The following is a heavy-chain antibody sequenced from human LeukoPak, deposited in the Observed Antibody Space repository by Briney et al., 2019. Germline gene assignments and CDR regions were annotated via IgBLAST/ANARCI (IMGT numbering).Heavy chain of an antibody. CDR3: ARDIVVVPAPPKVIDY. CDR2: INPNSGGT. D-gene: IGHD2-2*01. Sequence: ASVKVSCKASGYTFTGYYMHGVRQAPGQGLEWMGWINPNSGGTNYAQKFQGRVTMTRDTSISTAYMELSRLRSDDTAVYYCARDIVVVPAPPKVIDYWGQGTLVTVSS. V-gene: IGHV1-2*02. CDR1: GYTFTGYY. J-gene: IGHJ4*02.